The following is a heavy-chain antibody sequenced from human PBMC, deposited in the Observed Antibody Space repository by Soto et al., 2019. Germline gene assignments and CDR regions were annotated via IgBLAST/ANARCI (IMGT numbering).Heavy chain of an antibody. V-gene: IGHV3-23*01. Sequence: EVQLLESGGGSEQPGGSLRLSCAASGFTFSTYAMSWVRQAPGKGLEWVSAISASGYSTYYADSVKGRFTISRDNSKNTLYLQMNSLRVEDTAVYYCAKVYDFWSGMEFDPWGQGTLVTVSS. D-gene: IGHD3-3*01. CDR3: AKVYDFWSGMEFDP. CDR1: GFTFSTYA. J-gene: IGHJ5*02. CDR2: ISASGYST.